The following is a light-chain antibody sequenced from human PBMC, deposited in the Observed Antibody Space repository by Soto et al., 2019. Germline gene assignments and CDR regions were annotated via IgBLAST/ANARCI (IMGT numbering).Light chain of an antibody. CDR3: QQYGSSYPWT. Sequence: EIVLTQTPGTLSLSPGERATLSCRAIQSVSSNYLAWYQQKPGQAPRLLIYGASSRATGIPDRFSGSGSGTDSTLTIRRLEPEDFAVYYCQQYGSSYPWTFGQGTKVDIK. CDR2: GAS. J-gene: IGKJ1*01. V-gene: IGKV3-20*01. CDR1: QSVSSNY.